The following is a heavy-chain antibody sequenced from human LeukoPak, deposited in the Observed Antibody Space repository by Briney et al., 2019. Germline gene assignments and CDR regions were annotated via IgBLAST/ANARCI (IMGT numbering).Heavy chain of an antibody. D-gene: IGHD2-15*01. CDR1: GFTFSRYS. J-gene: IGHJ6*03. Sequence: PGGSLRLSCAASGFTFSRYSMNWIRQPPGKGLEWIGYIFYSGRTNYNPSLKSRVTLSVDTSKNWFSLKLSSVTAADTAVYYCARDRYCSGGSCQWGIYYYMDVWGKGTTVTVSS. CDR2: IFYSGRT. CDR3: ARDRYCSGGSCQWGIYYYMDV. V-gene: IGHV4-59*12.